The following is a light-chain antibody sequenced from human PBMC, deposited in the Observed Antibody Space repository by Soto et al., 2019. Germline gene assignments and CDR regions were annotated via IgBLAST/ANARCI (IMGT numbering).Light chain of an antibody. CDR3: QHYNDWPPYA. CDR1: QSVSSN. V-gene: IGKV3-15*01. Sequence: EIVMTQSPATLSVSPGARATLSCRASQSVSSNLAWYQQRPGQAPRLLIYGASTRTTGVPARFSGSGSGTEFTLTISSLQSEDLAVYYCQHYNDWPPYACGQGTKLESK. J-gene: IGKJ2*01. CDR2: GAS.